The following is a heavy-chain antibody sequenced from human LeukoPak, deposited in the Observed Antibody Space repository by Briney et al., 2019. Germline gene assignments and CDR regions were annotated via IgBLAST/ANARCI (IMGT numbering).Heavy chain of an antibody. Sequence: SETLSLTCSVSGYSVSSGFYWGWIRRPPGKGLEWIGTIYHSGSTYYNPSLKSRVTISVDTSKNQFSLKLSSVTAADTAVYYCARANYYNTSGYSRGAFDIWGQGTMVTVSS. CDR3: ARANYYNTSGYSRGAFDI. J-gene: IGHJ3*02. CDR2: IYHSGST. V-gene: IGHV4-38-2*02. D-gene: IGHD3-22*01. CDR1: GYSVSSGFY.